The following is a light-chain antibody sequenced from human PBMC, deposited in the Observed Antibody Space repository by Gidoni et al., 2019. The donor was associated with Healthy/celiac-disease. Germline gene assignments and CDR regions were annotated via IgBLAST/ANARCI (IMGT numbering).Light chain of an antibody. Sequence: QSALTQPPSASGSPGQSVTISCTGTSSDVGAYNYVSWYQQHPGKAPKLMIYEVSKRPSGVPYRFSGSNSGNTASLTVSGLQDEDEADYYCSSYAGSNNVVFGGGTKLTVL. V-gene: IGLV2-8*01. CDR3: SSYAGSNNVV. CDR1: SSDVGAYNY. J-gene: IGLJ2*01. CDR2: EVS.